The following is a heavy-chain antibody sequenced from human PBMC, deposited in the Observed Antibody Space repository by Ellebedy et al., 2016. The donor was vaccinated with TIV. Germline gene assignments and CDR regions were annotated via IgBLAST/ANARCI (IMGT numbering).Heavy chain of an antibody. V-gene: IGHV5-51*01. D-gene: IGHD4-11*01. Sequence: GESLKISCKGSGYRFTTYWIGWVRQMPGKGLEWMGIIYPGDSDTRYSPPFQGQVTISADKSISTAYLQWSSLKASDTAMYYCARLRLPYYYYYGMDVWGQGTTVTVSS. CDR2: IYPGDSDT. CDR3: ARLRLPYYYYYGMDV. CDR1: GYRFTTYW. J-gene: IGHJ6*02.